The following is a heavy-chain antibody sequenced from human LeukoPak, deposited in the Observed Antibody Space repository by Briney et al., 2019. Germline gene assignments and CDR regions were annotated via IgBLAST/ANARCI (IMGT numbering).Heavy chain of an antibody. Sequence: ASVKVSCKASGYIFIDYNMHWVREAPGQGLEWMGWISPNSGGTNYAQKFQGRVTMTRDTSSRTAYMELIRLRSDDTAVYYCAREGTTGKFDWFDPWGQGTLVTVSS. CDR3: AREGTTGKFDWFDP. CDR2: ISPNSGGT. D-gene: IGHD1-1*01. CDR1: GYIFIDYN. J-gene: IGHJ5*02. V-gene: IGHV1-2*02.